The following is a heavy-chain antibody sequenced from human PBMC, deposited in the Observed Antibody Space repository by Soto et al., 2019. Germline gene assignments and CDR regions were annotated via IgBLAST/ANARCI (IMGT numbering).Heavy chain of an antibody. D-gene: IGHD3-10*01. CDR3: ARAVGEQWTDS. Sequence: QVQLQESGPGLVKPSETLSLTCTVSGGSISSYYWSWIRQPPGKGLEWIGYIYYSGTTNYNTSLKRRVTIAVDTSKNQFSLKLSSVTAADTAVYYCARAVGEQWTDSWGQGNQVPVSS. CDR1: GGSISSYY. V-gene: IGHV4-59*01. CDR2: IYYSGTT. J-gene: IGHJ4*02.